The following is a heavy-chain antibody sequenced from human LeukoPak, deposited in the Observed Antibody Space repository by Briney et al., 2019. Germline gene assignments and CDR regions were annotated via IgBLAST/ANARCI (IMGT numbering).Heavy chain of an antibody. Sequence: ASVKVSCKASGYTFTGYYMHWVRQAPGQGLEWMGWINPNSGGTNYAQKFQGRVTMTRDTSISTAYMELSRLRSDDTAVYYCARLKPQLTYNYYHGMDVWGQGTTVTVSS. V-gene: IGHV1-2*02. J-gene: IGHJ6*02. CDR2: INPNSGGT. D-gene: IGHD6-13*01. CDR3: ARLKPQLTYNYYHGMDV. CDR1: GYTFTGYY.